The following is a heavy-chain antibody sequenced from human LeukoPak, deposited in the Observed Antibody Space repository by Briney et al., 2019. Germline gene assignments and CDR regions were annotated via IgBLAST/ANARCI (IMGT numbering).Heavy chain of an antibody. Sequence: GESLKISCKGSGYSFTSYWIGWVRQMPGKGLEWMGIIYPGDSDTRYSPSSQGQVTISADKSISTAYLQWSSLKASDTAMYYCARGIVIRGGSYQGAFDIWGQGTMVTVSS. CDR1: GYSFTSYW. D-gene: IGHD1-26*01. J-gene: IGHJ3*02. V-gene: IGHV5-51*01. CDR2: IYPGDSDT. CDR3: ARGIVIRGGSYQGAFDI.